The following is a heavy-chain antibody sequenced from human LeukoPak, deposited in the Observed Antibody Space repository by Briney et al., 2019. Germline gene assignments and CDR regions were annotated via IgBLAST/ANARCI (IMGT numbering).Heavy chain of an antibody. CDR1: GGTFSSYA. CDR2: IIPIFGTA. D-gene: IGHD1-1*01. Sequence: SVKVSCKASGGTFSSYAISWVRQAPGQGLEWMGRIIPIFGTANYAQKFQGRVTITTDESTGTAYMELSSLRSEDTAVYYCARGWWDWNDAGDWFDPWGQGTLVTVSS. CDR3: ARGWWDWNDAGDWFDP. J-gene: IGHJ5*02. V-gene: IGHV1-69*05.